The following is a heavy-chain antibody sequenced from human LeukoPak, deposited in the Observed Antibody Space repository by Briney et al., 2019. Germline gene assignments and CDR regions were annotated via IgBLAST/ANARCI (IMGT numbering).Heavy chain of an antibody. CDR3: ASYDSSGYYSGLIDY. CDR2: ISGSGGST. V-gene: IGHV3-23*01. D-gene: IGHD3-22*01. Sequence: GGSLRLSCAASGFTFSSYAMSWVRQAPGKGLEWVSAISGSGGSTYYADSVKGRFTISRDNSKNTLYLQMNSLRAEDTAVYYRASYDSSGYYSGLIDYWGQGTLVTVSS. J-gene: IGHJ4*02. CDR1: GFTFSSYA.